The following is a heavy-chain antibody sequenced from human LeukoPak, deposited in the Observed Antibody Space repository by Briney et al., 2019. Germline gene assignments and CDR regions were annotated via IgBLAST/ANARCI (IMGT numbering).Heavy chain of an antibody. D-gene: IGHD3-3*01. CDR1: GGSISSSNW. CDR3: ARGYTSGYHFDY. J-gene: IGHJ4*02. Sequence: SETLSLTCAVPGGSISSSNWWSWVRQPPGQGLEWIGEIYHSGSTNYNPSLKSRVTISVDTSKNQFSLKLSSVTAADTAVYYCARGYTSGYHFDYWGQGTLVTVSS. V-gene: IGHV4-4*02. CDR2: IYHSGST.